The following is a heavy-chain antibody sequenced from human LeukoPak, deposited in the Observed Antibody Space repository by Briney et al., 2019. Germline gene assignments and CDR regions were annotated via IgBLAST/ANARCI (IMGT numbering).Heavy chain of an antibody. V-gene: IGHV3-30*18. CDR2: ISYDGSNK. CDR1: GFTFSSYG. Sequence: GGSLRLSCAASGFTFSSYGMHWVRQAPGKGLEWVAVISYDGSNKYYADSVKGRFTISRDNSKNTLYLQMNSLRAEDTAVYYCAKGRYNWNYVTSYYFDYWGQGTLVTVSS. D-gene: IGHD1-7*01. CDR3: AKGRYNWNYVTSYYFDY. J-gene: IGHJ4*02.